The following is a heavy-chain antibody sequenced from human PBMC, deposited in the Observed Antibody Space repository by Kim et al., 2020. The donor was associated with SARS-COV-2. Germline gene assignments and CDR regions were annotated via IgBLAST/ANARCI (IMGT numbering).Heavy chain of an antibody. CDR3: ARKGILAEGYYYYGMDV. D-gene: IGHD3-22*01. V-gene: IGHV4-39*01. J-gene: IGHJ6*02. Sequence: SETLSLTCTVSGGSISSSSYYWGWIRQPPGKGLEWIGSIYYSGSTYYNPSLKSRVTISVDTSKNQFSLKLSSVTAADTAVYYCARKGILAEGYYYYGMDVWGQGTTVTVSS. CDR1: GGSISSSSYY. CDR2: IYYSGST.